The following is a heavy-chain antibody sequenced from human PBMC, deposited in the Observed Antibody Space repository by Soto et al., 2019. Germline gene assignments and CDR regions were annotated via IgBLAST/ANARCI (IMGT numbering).Heavy chain of an antibody. V-gene: IGHV3-30-3*01. CDR1: GFTFSSYA. CDR2: ISYDGSNK. CDR3: APQPH. Sequence: GGSLRLSCAASGFTFSSYAMHWVRQAPGKGLEWVAVISYDGSNKYYADSVKGRFTISRDNSKNTLYLQMNSLRVEDTAVYYCAPQPHWGQGTLVTVSS. J-gene: IGHJ4*02.